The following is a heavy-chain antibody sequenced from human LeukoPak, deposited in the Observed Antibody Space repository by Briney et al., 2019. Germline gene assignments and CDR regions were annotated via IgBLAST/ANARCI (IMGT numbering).Heavy chain of an antibody. V-gene: IGHV3-15*01. CDR2: IKSKTDGGTT. D-gene: IGHD4-17*01. CDR1: GFTFSNAW. Sequence: GGTLRLSCAASGFTFSNAWMSWVRQAPGKGREWVGRIKSKTDGGTTDYAAPVKGRFTISRDDSKNTLYLQMNSLKTEDTAVYYCTTVYGDYEGGENYWGQGTLVTVSS. J-gene: IGHJ4*02. CDR3: TTVYGDYEGGENY.